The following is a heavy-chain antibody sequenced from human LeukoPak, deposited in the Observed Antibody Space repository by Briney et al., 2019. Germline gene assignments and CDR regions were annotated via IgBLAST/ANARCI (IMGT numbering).Heavy chain of an antibody. Sequence: PGGSLRLSCAASGFTFTKYWMTWVRQAPGKGLEWVGNIKQDGSDKNYMDSVKGRFTISRDNTKNSVYLQMSSLRAEDTAVYYCARVSRVYYDSSGYPYWGQGTLVTVSS. CDR2: IKQDGSDK. J-gene: IGHJ4*02. D-gene: IGHD3-22*01. CDR1: GFTFTKYW. CDR3: ARVSRVYYDSSGYPY. V-gene: IGHV3-7*01.